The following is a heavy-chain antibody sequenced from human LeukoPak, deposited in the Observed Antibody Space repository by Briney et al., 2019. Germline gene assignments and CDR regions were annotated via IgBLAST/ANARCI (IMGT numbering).Heavy chain of an antibody. D-gene: IGHD5-12*01. CDR2: IYSSGST. Sequence: SETLSLTCIVSGVSISSSSFYWGWIRQPPGEGLEWIGYIYSSGSTNYNPSLKSRVTISVDTSKNQFSLKLSSVTAADTAVYYCARQAYSGYDYSFGYWGQGTLVTVSS. CDR1: GVSISSSSFY. CDR3: ARQAYSGYDYSFGY. J-gene: IGHJ4*02. V-gene: IGHV4-61*05.